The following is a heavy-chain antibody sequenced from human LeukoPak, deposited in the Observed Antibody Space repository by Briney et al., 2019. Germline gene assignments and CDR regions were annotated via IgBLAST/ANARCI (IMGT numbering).Heavy chain of an antibody. CDR2: INHSGST. Sequence: SETLSLTCTVSGGSINSYWSWIRQPPGKGLEWIGEINHSGSTNYNPSLKSRVTISVDTSKNQFSLKLSSVTAADTAVYYCARRTSAGPKMIVVVPAAMGRGGSFDYWGQGTLVTVSS. CDR3: ARRTSAGPKMIVVVPAAMGRGGSFDY. J-gene: IGHJ4*02. CDR1: GGSINSY. D-gene: IGHD2-2*01. V-gene: IGHV4-34*01.